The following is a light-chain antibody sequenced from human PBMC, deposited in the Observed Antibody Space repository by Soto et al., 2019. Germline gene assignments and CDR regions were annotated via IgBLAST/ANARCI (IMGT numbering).Light chain of an antibody. CDR2: DVH. J-gene: IGLJ7*01. CDR1: SSDVGAHDY. CDR3: SSYAGGNNWV. V-gene: IGLV2-8*01. Sequence: QSALTQPPSASGSPGQSLTISCTGTSSDVGAHDYVSWYQQNPGKAPKLMLYDVHKRPSGVPDRFSGSKSGNTASLTVSGLQAEDEADYYCSSYAGGNNWVFGGGTQLTVL.